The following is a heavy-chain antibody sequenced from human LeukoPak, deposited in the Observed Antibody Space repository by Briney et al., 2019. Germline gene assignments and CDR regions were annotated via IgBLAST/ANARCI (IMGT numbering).Heavy chain of an antibody. D-gene: IGHD5-18*01. CDR3: TTAWPGYSYGFSLLTTPDY. CDR2: IKSKTDGGTT. V-gene: IGHV3-15*01. CDR1: GFTFSNAW. Sequence: PGGSLRLSCAASGFTFSNAWMSWVRQAPGKGLEWVGRIKSKTDGGTTDYSAHVKGRFTIARDDSKNTLYLQMNSLKTEDTAVYYCTTAWPGYSYGFSLLTTPDYWGQGTLVTVSS. J-gene: IGHJ4*02.